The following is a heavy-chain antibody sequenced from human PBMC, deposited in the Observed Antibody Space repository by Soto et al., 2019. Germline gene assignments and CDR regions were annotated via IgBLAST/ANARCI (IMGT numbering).Heavy chain of an antibody. CDR2: ISGDSTYT. CDR1: GFTFSNYH. V-gene: IGHV3-23*01. D-gene: IGHD2-15*01. J-gene: IGHJ4*02. CDR3: AKRYCSGHSCYPRGQDY. Sequence: EVQLLESGGAFVQPGGSLKLSCAASGFTFSNYHMIWVRQAPGKGLEWVSIISGDSTYTYYADSVKGRFTISRDNSKNTLYLQMNSLRGEDTAVYYCAKRYCSGHSCYPRGQDYWGQGTLVTVSS.